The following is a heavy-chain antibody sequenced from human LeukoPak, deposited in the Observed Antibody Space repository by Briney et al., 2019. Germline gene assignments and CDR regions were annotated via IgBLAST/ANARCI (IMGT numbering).Heavy chain of an antibody. CDR3: ARGSDYGGYPGWFDL. CDR2: IYSGGNT. V-gene: IGHV3-53*01. CDR1: AFTFRTYW. Sequence: GGSLRLSCAASAFTFRTYWMSWVRQAPGKGLEWVSFIYSGGNTYYADSVKGRFTISRDSSTLYLQMNSLRAEDTALYYCARGSDYGGYPGWFDLWGQGTLVTVSS. D-gene: IGHD4-23*01. J-gene: IGHJ5*02.